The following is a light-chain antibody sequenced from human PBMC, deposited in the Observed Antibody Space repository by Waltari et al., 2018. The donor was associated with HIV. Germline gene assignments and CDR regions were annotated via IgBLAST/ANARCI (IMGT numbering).Light chain of an antibody. CDR1: SSDVGGYNY. CDR2: DVS. CDR3: CSDAGIYTFYV. V-gene: IGLV2-11*01. Sequence: QSALTQPRSVSGSPGQSVTISCTGTSSDVGGYNYFSWYQQHPGKAPKPRIYDVSKGPSEVTESFSGSKSVNTHCLSISGLQSDEETEYYCCSDAGIYTFYVCATGAKVTVL. J-gene: IGLJ1*01.